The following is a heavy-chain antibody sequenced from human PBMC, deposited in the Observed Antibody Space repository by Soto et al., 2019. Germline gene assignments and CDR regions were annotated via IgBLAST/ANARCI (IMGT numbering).Heavy chain of an antibody. CDR1: GGTFSSYA. CDR2: IIPIFGTA. V-gene: IGHV1-69*13. CDR3: AREAAAAGPLFDY. Sequence: ASVKVSCKASGGTFSSYAISWVRQAPGQGLEWMGGIIPIFGTANYAQKFQGRVTITADESTSTAYMELSSLRSEDTAVYYCAREAAAAGPLFDYWGQGTLVTVSS. D-gene: IGHD6-13*01. J-gene: IGHJ4*02.